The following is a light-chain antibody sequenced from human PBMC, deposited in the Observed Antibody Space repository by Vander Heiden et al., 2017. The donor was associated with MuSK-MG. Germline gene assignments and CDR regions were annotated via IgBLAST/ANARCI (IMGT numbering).Light chain of an antibody. CDR2: EAS. J-gene: IGKJ4*01. Sequence: EIVLTQSPVTLSLSPGDTATLSCRASQSVSSYLAWYQQRPGQAPRRLIYEASNRATGIPARFSGSGSGTDFTLTISSLEPEDFAVDYCQQDDNWPLTFGGGTKVEIK. CDR1: QSVSSY. V-gene: IGKV3-11*01. CDR3: QQDDNWPLT.